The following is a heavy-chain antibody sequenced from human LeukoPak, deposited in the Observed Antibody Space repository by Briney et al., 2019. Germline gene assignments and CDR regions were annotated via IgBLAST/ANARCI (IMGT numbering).Heavy chain of an antibody. Sequence: SQTLSLTCALSGDSVSSKSVAWNWIRQSPSRGPEWLGRTYYRSKWSSDYEVSVRSRITINPDTSKNQFSLQLNSVTPEDTAVYYCARSRDITTAGTNAFDIWGQGTTVTVSS. CDR1: GDSVSSKSVA. D-gene: IGHD6-13*01. J-gene: IGHJ3*02. CDR3: ARSRDITTAGTNAFDI. V-gene: IGHV6-1*01. CDR2: TYYRSKWSS.